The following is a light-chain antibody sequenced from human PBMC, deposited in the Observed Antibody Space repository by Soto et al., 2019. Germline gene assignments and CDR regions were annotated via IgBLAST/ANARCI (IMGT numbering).Light chain of an antibody. J-gene: IGKJ5*01. CDR1: QSISIS. Sequence: DIQMTQSPSSLSGSVGDRVTITFLASQSISISLNWYQLKPGKAPNLLMYGASYLKSGVPTRFSGSGSGTDFTLTISSLQPEDFATYYCQQTYTTPEITFGQGTRLEIK. CDR3: QQTYTTPEIT. V-gene: IGKV1-39*01. CDR2: GAS.